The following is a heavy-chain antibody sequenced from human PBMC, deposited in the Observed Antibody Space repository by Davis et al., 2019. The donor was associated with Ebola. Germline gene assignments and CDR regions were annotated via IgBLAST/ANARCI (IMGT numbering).Heavy chain of an antibody. Sequence: GESLKISCAASGFTFSGSAMHWVRQASGKGLEWVGHIRSKANTYATAYAASVKGRFTISRDDSKNTAYLQMNSLKTEDTAGYYCTGQYCSSTSCSEAAGDVWGQGTTVTVSS. D-gene: IGHD2-2*01. CDR3: TGQYCSSTSCSEAAGDV. CDR2: IRSKANTYAT. V-gene: IGHV3-73*01. J-gene: IGHJ6*02. CDR1: GFTFSGSA.